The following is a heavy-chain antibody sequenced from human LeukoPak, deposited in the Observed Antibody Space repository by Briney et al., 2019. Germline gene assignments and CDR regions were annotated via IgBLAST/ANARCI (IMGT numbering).Heavy chain of an antibody. J-gene: IGHJ4*02. D-gene: IGHD5-18*01. CDR1: GFTFDDYA. Sequence: PGGSLRLSCAASGFTFDDYAMHWVRQAPGKGLEWVSGITWNSGSIGYADCVKGRFTISRDNAKNSLYLQMNSLRAEDTALYYCAKGIYSYGSPFDYWGQGTLVTVSS. CDR2: ITWNSGSI. V-gene: IGHV3-9*01. CDR3: AKGIYSYGSPFDY.